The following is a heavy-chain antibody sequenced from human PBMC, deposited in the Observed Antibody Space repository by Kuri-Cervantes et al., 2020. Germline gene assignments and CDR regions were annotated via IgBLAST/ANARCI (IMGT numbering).Heavy chain of an antibody. V-gene: IGHV3-23*01. CDR1: GFTFSSYS. CDR3: ATDPCPGGNCYGTSDF. J-gene: IGHJ4*02. Sequence: ETLSLTCAASGFTFSSYSMNWVRQAPGKGLEWVSAISGSGGSTYYADSVKGRFTISRDNVMNLLYLQMNSLRAEDTAFYYCATDPCPGGNCYGTSDFWGRGTLVTVSS. D-gene: IGHD2-15*01. CDR2: ISGSGGST.